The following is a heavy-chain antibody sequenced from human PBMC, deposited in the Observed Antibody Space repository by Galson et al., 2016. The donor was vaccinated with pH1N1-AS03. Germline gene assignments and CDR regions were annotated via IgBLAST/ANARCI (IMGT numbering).Heavy chain of an antibody. J-gene: IGHJ4*02. Sequence: SVKVSCKVSGLSLSELSMHWVRQAPGKGLEWMGCFDREDGEAIYAQKFQGRLTVTVDRSTDTAYMELSSLRPEDTATYYCATDYDYWGQGTLVTVSS. V-gene: IGHV1-24*01. CDR3: ATDYDY. CDR1: GLSLSELS. CDR2: FDREDGEA.